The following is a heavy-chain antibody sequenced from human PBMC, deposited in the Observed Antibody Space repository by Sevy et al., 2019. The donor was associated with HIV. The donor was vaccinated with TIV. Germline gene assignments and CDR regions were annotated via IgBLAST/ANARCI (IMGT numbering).Heavy chain of an antibody. CDR2: IYHSGST. Sequence: SETLSLTCAVSGYSISSGYYWGWIRQPPGKGLEWIGSIYHSGSTYYNPSLKSRVTLSVDTSKNQFSLKLSSVTAADTAVYYCARQSPSGGVYYYYYYMDVWGKGTTVTVSS. J-gene: IGHJ6*03. V-gene: IGHV4-38-2*01. CDR3: ARQSPSGGVYYYYYYMDV. D-gene: IGHD2-8*02. CDR1: GYSISSGYY.